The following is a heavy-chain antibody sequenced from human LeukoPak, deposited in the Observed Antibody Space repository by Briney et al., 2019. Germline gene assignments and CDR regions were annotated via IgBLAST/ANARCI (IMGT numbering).Heavy chain of an antibody. CDR1: GFTFSSHG. Sequence: PGRSLRLSCAASGFTFSSHGMHWVRQAPGKGLEWVAVIWYDGSNKYYADSVKGRFTISRDNSKNTLYLQMNSLRAEDTAVYYCARDGVAGKFDYWGQGTLVTVSS. CDR3: ARDGVAGKFDY. D-gene: IGHD6-19*01. V-gene: IGHV3-33*01. CDR2: IWYDGSNK. J-gene: IGHJ4*02.